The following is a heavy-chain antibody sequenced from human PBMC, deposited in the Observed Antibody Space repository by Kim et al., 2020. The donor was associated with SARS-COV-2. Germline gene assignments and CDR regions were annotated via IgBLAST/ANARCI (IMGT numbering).Heavy chain of an antibody. Sequence: YADSVKGRFTISRDNSKNTMYLQMNSLRAEDTAVYYCAKADSSSLSHFDYWGQGTLVTVSS. D-gene: IGHD6-13*01. J-gene: IGHJ4*02. CDR3: AKADSSSLSHFDY. V-gene: IGHV3-33*06.